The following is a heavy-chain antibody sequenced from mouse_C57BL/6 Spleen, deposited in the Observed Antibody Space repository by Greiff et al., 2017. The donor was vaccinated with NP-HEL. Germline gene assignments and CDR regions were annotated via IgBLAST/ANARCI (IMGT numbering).Heavy chain of an antibody. CDR2: IDPSDSYT. CDR3: ARGYYAYYFDY. Sequence: VQLQQPGAELVKPGASVMLSCKASGYTFTSYWMQWVKQRPGQGLEWIGEIDPSDSYTNYNQKFKGKATLTVDTSSSTAYMQLSSLTSEDSAVYYCARGYYAYYFDYWGQGTTLTVSS. J-gene: IGHJ2*01. V-gene: IGHV1-50*01. D-gene: IGHD2-3*01. CDR1: GYTFTSYW.